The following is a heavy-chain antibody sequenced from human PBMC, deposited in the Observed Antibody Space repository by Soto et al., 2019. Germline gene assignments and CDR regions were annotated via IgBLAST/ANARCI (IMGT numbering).Heavy chain of an antibody. J-gene: IGHJ4*02. CDR3: AREGSYYDSSGAADY. D-gene: IGHD3-22*01. CDR1: GGSFSGYY. V-gene: IGHV4-34*01. CDR2: INHSGST. Sequence: XXTLSLPFAVYGGSFSGYYWRWIRQPPGKGLEWIGEINHSGSTNYNPSLKSRVTISVDTSKNQFSLKLSSVTAEDTAVYYCAREGSYYDSSGAADYWGQGTLVTVSS.